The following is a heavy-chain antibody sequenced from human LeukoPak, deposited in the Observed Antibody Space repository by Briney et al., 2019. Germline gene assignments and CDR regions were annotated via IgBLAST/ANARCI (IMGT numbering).Heavy chain of an antibody. CDR2: ISGSSSYI. CDR1: GFTFSSYS. D-gene: IGHD3-22*01. CDR3: AKAPHYYDSSGYYHN. Sequence: GGSLRLSCAASGFTFSSYSMNWVRQAPGKGLEWVSSISGSSSYIYYADSVKGRFTISRDNSKNTLYLQMNSLRAEDTAVYYCAKAPHYYDSSGYYHNWGQGTLVTVSS. J-gene: IGHJ4*02. V-gene: IGHV3-21*01.